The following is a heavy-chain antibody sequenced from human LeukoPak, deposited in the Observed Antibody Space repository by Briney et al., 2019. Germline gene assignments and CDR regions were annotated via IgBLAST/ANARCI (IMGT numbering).Heavy chain of an antibody. J-gene: IGHJ4*02. D-gene: IGHD4-17*01. CDR1: GFTFSSYA. CDR3: AKDGDYGDFDY. V-gene: IGHV3-23*01. Sequence: PGGSLRLSCAASGFTFSSYAMSWVRQAPGKGLEWVSAISGSGGSTYYADSVKGRFSISRDNSKNTLYLQMNRLRGEDTAVYYCAKDGDYGDFDYWGQGTLVTVSS. CDR2: ISGSGGST.